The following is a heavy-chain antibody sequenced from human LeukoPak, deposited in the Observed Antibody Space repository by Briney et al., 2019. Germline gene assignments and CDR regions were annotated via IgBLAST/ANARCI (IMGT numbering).Heavy chain of an antibody. Sequence: PGGSLRLSCAASGFTFSSYGMHWVRQAPGKGLEWVAFIRYDGSNKYYADSVKGRFTISRDNSKNTLYLQMNSLRAEDTAVYYCARDPNAPLQTVAADGPFGYGMDLWGQGTTVTVSS. CDR2: IRYDGSNK. D-gene: IGHD6-13*01. CDR3: ARDPNAPLQTVAADGPFGYGMDL. V-gene: IGHV3-30*02. J-gene: IGHJ6*02. CDR1: GFTFSSYG.